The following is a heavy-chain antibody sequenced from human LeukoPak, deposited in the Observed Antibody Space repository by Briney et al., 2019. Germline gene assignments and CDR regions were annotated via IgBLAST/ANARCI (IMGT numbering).Heavy chain of an antibody. V-gene: IGHV4-4*07. J-gene: IGHJ5*02. D-gene: IGHD2-15*01. CDR2: IYTSGST. Sequence: SETLSLTCTVSGGSISSYYWSWIRQPAGKGLGWIGRIYTSGSTNYNPSLKSRVTMSVDTSENQFSLKLSSVTAADTAVYYCARDHVVVVVAATENWFDPWGQGTLVTVSS. CDR1: GGSISSYY. CDR3: ARDHVVVVVAATENWFDP.